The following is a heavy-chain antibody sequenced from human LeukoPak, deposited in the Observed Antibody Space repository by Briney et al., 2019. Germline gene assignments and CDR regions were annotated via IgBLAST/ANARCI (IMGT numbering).Heavy chain of an antibody. V-gene: IGHV5-51*01. J-gene: IGHJ5*02. CDR1: GYSFTSYW. Sequence: GESLKISCKGSGYSFTSYWIGRVRQMPGKGLEWMGIIYPSDSDTRYSPSFQGQVTISADKSIGTAYLQWSSLKASDTAMYYCARCGSGSYGLSENWFDPWGQGTLVTVSS. D-gene: IGHD3-10*01. CDR3: ARCGSGSYGLSENWFDP. CDR2: IYPSDSDT.